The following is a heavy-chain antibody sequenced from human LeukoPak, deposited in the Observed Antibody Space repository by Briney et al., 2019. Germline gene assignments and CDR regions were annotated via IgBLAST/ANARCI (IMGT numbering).Heavy chain of an antibody. CDR3: AKGGSGSFFDY. CDR1: GFTFSSYG. Sequence: GGSLRLSCTASGFTFSSYGMSWVRQAPGKGLDWVSAISGSGGSTYYADSVKGRFTISRDSSKNTLFLQMSSLRTEDTAVYYCAKGGSGSFFDYWGQGTLVTVSS. J-gene: IGHJ4*02. V-gene: IGHV3-23*01. D-gene: IGHD3-16*01. CDR2: ISGSGGST.